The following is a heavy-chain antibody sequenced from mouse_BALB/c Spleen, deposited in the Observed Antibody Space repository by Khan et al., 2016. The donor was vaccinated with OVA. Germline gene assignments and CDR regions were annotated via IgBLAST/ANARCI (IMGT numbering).Heavy chain of an antibody. D-gene: IGHD2-4*01. CDR2: IYPGNSDT. V-gene: IGHV1-5*01. J-gene: IGHJ2*01. CDR1: GYSFTNYW. CDR3: TRSYDSYYFDY. Sequence: EVQLQQSGTVLARPGASVKMSCKASGYSFTNYWMHWVKQRPGQVLEWVGAIYPGNSDTRYNQKFKGKAKLTAGTSASTAYMELSSLTSEDSAVYYCTRSYDSYYFDYWGQGTTLTVSS.